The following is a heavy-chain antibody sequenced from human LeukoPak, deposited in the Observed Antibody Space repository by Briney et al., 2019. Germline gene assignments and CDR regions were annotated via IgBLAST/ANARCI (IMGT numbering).Heavy chain of an antibody. CDR3: ARRGITYSTSFFDS. CDR1: GGSISGGKDF. D-gene: IGHD6-13*01. CDR2: IYYTGST. V-gene: IGHV4-39*01. Sequence: PSETLSLTCAVSGGSISGGKDFWGWIRQSPGKGLEWIGSIYYTGSTYYNPSLKSRVTISVDTSKSEFSLMVHSVTAADTAMHYCARRGITYSTSFFDSWGQGTLVTVAS. J-gene: IGHJ4*02.